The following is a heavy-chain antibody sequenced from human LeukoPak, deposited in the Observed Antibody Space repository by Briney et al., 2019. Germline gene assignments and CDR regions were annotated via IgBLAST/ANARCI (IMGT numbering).Heavy chain of an antibody. CDR1: GGSISSYY. Sequence: SETLSLTCTVSGGSISSYYWSWIRQPPGKGLEWIGYISYSGSTNYNPSLKSRVTISLDTSKNQFSLKLSSVTAADTAVYYCAINFPASTGGDAFDIWGQGTMVTVSS. J-gene: IGHJ3*02. D-gene: IGHD4-23*01. CDR2: ISYSGST. CDR3: AINFPASTGGDAFDI. V-gene: IGHV4-59*12.